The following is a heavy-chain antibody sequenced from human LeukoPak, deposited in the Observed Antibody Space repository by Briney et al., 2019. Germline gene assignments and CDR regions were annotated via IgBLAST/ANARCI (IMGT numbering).Heavy chain of an antibody. CDR2: INTNTGNP. D-gene: IGHD3-22*01. CDR3: ARGYDTTGYFSY. CDR1: GYTFTAYP. Sequence: ASVKVSCKASGYTFTAYPVNWVRQAPGQGLERMGWINTNTGNPTYAQGFTGRFVFSLDTPVNTAYLQISTLKAEDTAVYYCARGYDTTGYFSYWGQGTLVTVSS. V-gene: IGHV7-4-1*02. J-gene: IGHJ4*02.